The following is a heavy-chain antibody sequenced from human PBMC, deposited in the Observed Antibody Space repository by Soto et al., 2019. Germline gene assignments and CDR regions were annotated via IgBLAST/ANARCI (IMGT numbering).Heavy chain of an antibody. Sequence: EVQLVESGGGLVQPGGSLRLSCAASGFTFSSYEMNWVRQAPGKGLEWVSYISSSGSTIYYADSVKGRFTISRDNAKNSVYLQMNSLRAEDTAVYYCARGSVLAPPGWGSYRHYYGMDVWGQGTTVTVSS. CDR3: ARGSVLAPPGWGSYRHYYGMDV. CDR2: ISSSGSTI. V-gene: IGHV3-48*03. D-gene: IGHD3-16*02. CDR1: GFTFSSYE. J-gene: IGHJ6*02.